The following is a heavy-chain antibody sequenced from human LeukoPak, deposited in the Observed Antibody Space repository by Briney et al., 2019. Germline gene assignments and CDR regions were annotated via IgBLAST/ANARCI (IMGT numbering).Heavy chain of an antibody. CDR3: AREGSGGYCSGGNCYYFDY. J-gene: IGHJ4*02. D-gene: IGHD2-15*01. V-gene: IGHV4-34*01. CDR1: GGSFSGYY. Sequence: KPSETLSLTCAVYGGSFSGYYWSWIRQPPGKGLEWIGEINHSGSTNYNPSLKSRVTISVDTSKNQFSLKLSSVTAADTAVYYCAREGSGGYCSGGNCYYFDYWGQGTLVTVSS. CDR2: INHSGST.